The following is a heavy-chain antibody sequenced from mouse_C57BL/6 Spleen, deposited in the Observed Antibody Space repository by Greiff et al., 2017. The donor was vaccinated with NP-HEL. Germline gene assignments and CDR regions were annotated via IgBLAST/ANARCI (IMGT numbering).Heavy chain of an antibody. D-gene: IGHD1-1*01. J-gene: IGHJ1*03. CDR3: ARGGHYYGSSYWYFDV. Sequence: QVQLQQPGTELVKPGASGYTFTSYWMHWVKQRPGQGLEWIGNINPSNGGTNYNEKFKSKATLTVDKSSSTAYMQLSSLTSEDSAVYYCARGGHYYGSSYWYFDVWGTGTTVTVSS. CDR1: GYTFTSYW. V-gene: IGHV1-53*01. CDR2: INPSNGGT.